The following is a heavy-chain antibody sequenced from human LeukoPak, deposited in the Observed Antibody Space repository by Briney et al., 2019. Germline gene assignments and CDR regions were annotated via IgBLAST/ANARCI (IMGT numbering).Heavy chain of an antibody. CDR1: DGSINSYY. Sequence: SETLSLTGSVSDGSINSYYWNWLRRPPGKGLEWVGYIYYNGNTHYSPSLKSRVTMSVDTSKNLFSLKVSSVTAADTAVYYCARGRSNYYGMDVWGQGTTVTVSS. V-gene: IGHV4-59*01. D-gene: IGHD1-26*01. CDR3: ARGRSNYYGMDV. J-gene: IGHJ6*02. CDR2: IYYNGNT.